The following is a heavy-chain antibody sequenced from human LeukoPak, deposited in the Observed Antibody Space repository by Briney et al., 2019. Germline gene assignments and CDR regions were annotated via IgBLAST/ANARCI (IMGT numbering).Heavy chain of an antibody. V-gene: IGHV1-2*06. CDR2: INPNSGGT. CDR1: GYTFTRSF. D-gene: IGHD2-2*01. J-gene: IGHJ5*02. CDR3: ASARSGVVPAATNLYNWFDP. Sequence: ASVKVSCKASGYTFTRSFMHWVRQAPGQGLEWMGRINPNSGGTNYAQKFQGRVTMTRDTSISTAYMERSRLRSDDTAVYYCASARSGVVPAATNLYNWFDPWGQGTLVTVSS.